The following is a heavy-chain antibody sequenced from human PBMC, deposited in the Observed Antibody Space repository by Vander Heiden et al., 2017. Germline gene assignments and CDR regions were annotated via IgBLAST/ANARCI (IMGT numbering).Heavy chain of an antibody. D-gene: IGHD2-2*01. CDR2: ISYDGSNK. J-gene: IGHJ4*02. Sequence: QVQLVESGGGVVQPGRSLRLPCAASGFTFSSYGMHWVRQAPGKGLEWVAVISYDGSNKYYADSVKGRFTISRDNSKNTLYLQMNSLRAEDTAVYYCAKDLEGYCSSTSCTYIDYWGQGTLVTVSS. V-gene: IGHV3-30*18. CDR1: GFTFSSYG. CDR3: AKDLEGYCSSTSCTYIDY.